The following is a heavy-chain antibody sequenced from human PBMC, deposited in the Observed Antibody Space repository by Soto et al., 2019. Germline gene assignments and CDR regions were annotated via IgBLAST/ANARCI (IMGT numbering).Heavy chain of an antibody. Sequence: PSEPLSLTCTVSGVSISSYSWSWIRQPPGKGLEWIGYIYYSGSTYYNPSLKSRVTISVDRSKNQFSLKLSSVTAADTAVYYCARVPDRWGQGTLVTVSS. CDR2: IYYSGST. J-gene: IGHJ5*02. V-gene: IGHV4-59*12. CDR3: ARVPDR. CDR1: GVSISSYS. D-gene: IGHD2-2*01.